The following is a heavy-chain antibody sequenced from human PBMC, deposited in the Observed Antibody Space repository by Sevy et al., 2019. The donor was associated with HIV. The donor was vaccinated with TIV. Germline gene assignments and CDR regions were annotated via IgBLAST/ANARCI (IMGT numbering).Heavy chain of an antibody. V-gene: IGHV1-2*02. CDR2: INPNSSGT. CDR3: ARDAQLWSCHWLDS. D-gene: IGHD5-18*01. CDR1: GYTFTGYY. Sequence: ASVKVSCKASGYTFTGYYIYWVRQAPGQGLEWMGWINPNSSGTNYAQKFQGRVTMTTDTSINTAYMELSRLRSDDTAVYYCARDAQLWSCHWLDSWGQGTLVTVSS. J-gene: IGHJ5*01.